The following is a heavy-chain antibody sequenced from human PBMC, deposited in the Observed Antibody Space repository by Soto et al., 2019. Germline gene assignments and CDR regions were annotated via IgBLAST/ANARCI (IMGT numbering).Heavy chain of an antibody. CDR1: GFTFSSYG. Sequence: QVQLVESGGGVVQPGRSLRLSCAASGFTFSSYGMHWVRQAPGKGLEWGAVISYDGSNKYYADSVKGRFTISRDNARNTLFLQMSSLRAEDTALYFCARDLSLNGGNTNGYYDHWGQGTRVTISS. J-gene: IGHJ4*02. D-gene: IGHD2-15*01. V-gene: IGHV3-30*03. CDR3: ARDLSLNGGNTNGYYDH. CDR2: ISYDGSNK.